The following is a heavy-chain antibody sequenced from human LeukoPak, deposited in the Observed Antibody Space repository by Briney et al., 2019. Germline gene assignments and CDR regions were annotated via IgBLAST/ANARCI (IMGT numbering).Heavy chain of an antibody. Sequence: SGGSLRLSCSASGFTFSSYAMHWVRQAPGKGLEYVSAISSNGGSTYYADSVKGRFTISRDNSKNTLYLQMSSLRAEDTAVYYCVKEYGDYEFDYWGQGTLVTVSS. CDR3: VKEYGDYEFDY. J-gene: IGHJ4*02. V-gene: IGHV3-64D*06. D-gene: IGHD4-17*01. CDR1: GFTFSSYA. CDR2: ISSNGGST.